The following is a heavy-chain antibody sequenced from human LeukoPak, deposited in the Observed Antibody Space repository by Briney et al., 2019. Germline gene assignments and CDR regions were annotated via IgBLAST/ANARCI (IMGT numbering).Heavy chain of an antibody. D-gene: IGHD3-10*01. CDR3: ASHRAVGFGELSGNLDY. CDR2: IYPGDSDT. V-gene: IGHV5-51*01. Sequence: GESLKISCKGSGYRFTSYWIGWARQMPGKGLEWMGIIYPGDSDTRYSPSFQGQVTISADKSISTAYLQWSSLKASDTAMYYCASHRAVGFGELSGNLDYWGQGTLVTVSS. CDR1: GYRFTSYW. J-gene: IGHJ4*02.